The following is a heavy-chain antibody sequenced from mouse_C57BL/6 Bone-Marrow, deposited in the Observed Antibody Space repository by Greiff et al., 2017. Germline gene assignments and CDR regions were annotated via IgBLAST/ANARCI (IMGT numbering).Heavy chain of an antibody. CDR3: TTDPRFYGSRGY. D-gene: IGHD1-1*01. J-gene: IGHJ2*01. CDR2: IDPEDGGT. V-gene: IGHV14-1*01. Sequence: VQLKESGAELVRPGASVKLSCTASGFNIKDYYMHWVTQRPEQGLEWIGRIDPEDGGTEYAPKFQGKATMTADTSSNTAYLQLSSLTAEDTAVYYCTTDPRFYGSRGYWGQGTTLTVSS. CDR1: GFNIKDYY.